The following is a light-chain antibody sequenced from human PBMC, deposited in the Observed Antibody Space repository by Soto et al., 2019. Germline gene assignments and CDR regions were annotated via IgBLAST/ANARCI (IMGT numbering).Light chain of an antibody. CDR2: GAS. V-gene: IGKV3-20*01. CDR1: QSVSSTY. J-gene: IGKJ2*01. Sequence: EIVLTQSPGTLSLSPGERAALFCRASQSVSSTYIAWYQQNPGRAPRLLIYGASSRATGIPDRFSGSGSGTDFTLTISRLEPEAFAVYFCQQYGRSPPFTFGQGTKVEIK. CDR3: QQYGRSPPFT.